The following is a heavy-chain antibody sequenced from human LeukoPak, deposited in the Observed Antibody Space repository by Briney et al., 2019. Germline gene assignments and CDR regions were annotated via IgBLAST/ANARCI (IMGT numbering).Heavy chain of an antibody. CDR2: ISGSGGST. CDR3: AKDRSITMIVVAYDY. V-gene: IGHV3-23*01. J-gene: IGHJ4*02. Sequence: SGGSLRLSCAASGFTFSSYAMSWARQAPGKGLEWVSAISGSGGSTYYADSVEGRLTISRDNSKNTMYLQMNSMRAEDTAVYYCAKDRSITMIVVAYDYWGQGTLVTVSS. D-gene: IGHD3-22*01. CDR1: GFTFSSYA.